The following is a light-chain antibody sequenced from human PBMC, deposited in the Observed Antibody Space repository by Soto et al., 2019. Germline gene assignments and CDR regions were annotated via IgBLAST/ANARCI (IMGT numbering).Light chain of an antibody. CDR1: QSINNY. CDR3: QQSFSTPMDT. V-gene: IGKV1-39*01. CDR2: AAS. Sequence: DIQMTQSPSSLSAFVGDRVSITCRASQSINNYLNWYQQKPGKAPKLLIHAASSLQSGVPLRFSGSGSGTEFTLTIINLQPEDVATYFCQQSFSTPMDTFGQGTKLEIK. J-gene: IGKJ2*01.